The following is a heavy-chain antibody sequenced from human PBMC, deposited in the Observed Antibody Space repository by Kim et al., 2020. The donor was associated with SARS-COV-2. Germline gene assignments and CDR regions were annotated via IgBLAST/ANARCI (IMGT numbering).Heavy chain of an antibody. Sequence: ASVKVSCKASGYTFTSYYMHWVRQAPGQGLEWMGIINPSGGSTSYAQKFQGRVTMTRDTSTSTVYMELSSLRSEDTAVYYCARDIVVVVAATPYYYGMDVWGQGTTVTVSS. J-gene: IGHJ6*02. CDR1: GYTFTSYY. CDR2: INPSGGST. CDR3: ARDIVVVVAATPYYYGMDV. V-gene: IGHV1-46*01. D-gene: IGHD2-15*01.